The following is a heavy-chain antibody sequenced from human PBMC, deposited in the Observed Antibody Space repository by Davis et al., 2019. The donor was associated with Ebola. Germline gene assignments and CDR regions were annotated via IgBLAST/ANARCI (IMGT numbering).Heavy chain of an antibody. Sequence: GSLRLSCTVSGGSFSNYYWSWIRQPPGKGLEWIGYIYYSGSTNYNPSLKSRVTISVDRSKNQFSLKLSSVTAADTAVYYCARDRVEQQLVALYYYYGMDVWGKGTTVTVSS. CDR1: GGSFSNYY. J-gene: IGHJ6*04. CDR3: ARDRVEQQLVALYYYYGMDV. D-gene: IGHD6-13*01. CDR2: IYYSGST. V-gene: IGHV4-59*01.